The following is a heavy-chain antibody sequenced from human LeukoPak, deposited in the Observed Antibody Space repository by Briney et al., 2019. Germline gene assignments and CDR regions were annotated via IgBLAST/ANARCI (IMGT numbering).Heavy chain of an antibody. D-gene: IGHD1-1*01. CDR2: ISSSSSYI. J-gene: IGHJ5*02. CDR1: GFTFSSYS. Sequence: GGSLRLSCAASGFTFSSYSMNWVRQAPGKGLEWVSSISSSSSYIYYADSVKGRFTISRDNAKNSLYLQMNSLRAEDTAVYYCASGTTGTLKWFDPWGQGTLVTVSS. V-gene: IGHV3-21*01. CDR3: ASGTTGTLKWFDP.